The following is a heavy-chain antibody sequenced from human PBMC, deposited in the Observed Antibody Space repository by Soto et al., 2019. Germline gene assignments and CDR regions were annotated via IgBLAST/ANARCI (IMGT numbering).Heavy chain of an antibody. CDR3: ARVRGPYAFDS. D-gene: IGHD3-10*01. V-gene: IGHV3-30*01. Sequence: KGLEWIVVISNDGDKIYYSESVKGRFTLSRDNSKNTLSLQMNNLRPDDTGVYFCARVRGPYAFDS. CDR2: ISNDGDKI. J-gene: IGHJ5*01.